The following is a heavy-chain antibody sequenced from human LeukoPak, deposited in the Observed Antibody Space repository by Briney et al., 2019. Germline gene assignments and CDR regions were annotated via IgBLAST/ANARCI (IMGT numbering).Heavy chain of an antibody. CDR3: AKLFESGTYNNFFHY. J-gene: IGHJ4*02. CDR2: IYHSGST. CDR1: GGSISSSSYY. V-gene: IGHV4-39*07. D-gene: IGHD3-10*01. Sequence: SETLSLTCTVSGGSISSSSYYWGWIRQPPGKGLEWIGSIYHSGSTYYNPSLKSRVTISVDTSKNQFSLKLSSVTAADTAIYYCAKLFESGTYNNFFHYWGQGTLVTVFS.